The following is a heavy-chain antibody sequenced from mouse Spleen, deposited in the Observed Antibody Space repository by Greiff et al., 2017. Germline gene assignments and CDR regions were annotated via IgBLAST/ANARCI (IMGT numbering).Heavy chain of an antibody. V-gene: IGHV1-81*01. D-gene: IGHD2-10*02. CDR3: ARMYGNYGDYAMDY. CDR2: IYPRSGNT. J-gene: IGHJ4*01. CDR1: GYTFTSYG. Sequence: QVQLQQSGAELARPGASVTLSCKASGYTFTSYGISWVKQRTGQGLEWIGEIYPRSGNTYYNEKFKGKATLTADKSSSTAYMELRSLTSEDSAVYFCARMYGNYGDYAMDYWGQGTSVTVSS.